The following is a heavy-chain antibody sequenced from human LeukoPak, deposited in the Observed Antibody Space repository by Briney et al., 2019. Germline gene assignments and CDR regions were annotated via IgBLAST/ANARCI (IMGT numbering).Heavy chain of an antibody. Sequence: PGGSLRLSCAASGFTFDDYGMSWVRQAPGKGLEWVSGINWNGGSTGFADSVKGRFTISRDNAKNSLYLQMNSLRAEDTALYYCARASAHYYYYYMDVRGKGTTVTVS. J-gene: IGHJ6*03. CDR1: GFTFDDYG. CDR2: INWNGGST. V-gene: IGHV3-20*04. CDR3: ARASAHYYYYYMDV.